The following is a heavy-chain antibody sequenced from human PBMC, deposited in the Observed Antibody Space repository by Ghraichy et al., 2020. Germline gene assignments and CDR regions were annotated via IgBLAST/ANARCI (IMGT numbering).Heavy chain of an antibody. Sequence: SVKVSCKASGGTFSSYAISWVRQAPGQGLEWMGGIIPIFGTANYAQKFQGRVTITADESTSTAYMELSSLRSEDTAVYYCARTDPVPPPSQYNWFDPWGQGTLVTVSS. CDR3: ARTDPVPPPSQYNWFDP. CDR2: IIPIFGTA. D-gene: IGHD2-21*02. J-gene: IGHJ5*02. CDR1: GGTFSSYA. V-gene: IGHV1-69*13.